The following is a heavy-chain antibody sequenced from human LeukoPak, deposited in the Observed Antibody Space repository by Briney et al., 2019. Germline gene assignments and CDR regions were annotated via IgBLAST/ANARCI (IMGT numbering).Heavy chain of an antibody. CDR1: GYTFTSYS. D-gene: IGHD6-13*01. V-gene: IGHV1-46*01. CDR2: INPSGGST. J-gene: IGHJ5*02. CDR3: ATEGVAAAGPTWYNWFDP. Sequence: ASVKVSCKASGYTFTSYSMHWVRQAPGQGLEWMGIINPSGGSTSYAQKFQGRVTMTRDTSTSTVYMELSSLRSEDTAVYYCATEGVAAAGPTWYNWFDPWGQGTLVTVSS.